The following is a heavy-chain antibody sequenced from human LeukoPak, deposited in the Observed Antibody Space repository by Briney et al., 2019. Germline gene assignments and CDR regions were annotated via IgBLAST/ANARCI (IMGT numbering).Heavy chain of an antibody. V-gene: IGHV3-23*01. CDR2: ISGSGGST. Sequence: GGSLRLSCAASGFTFSSYAMSWVRQAPGKGLERVSAISGSGGSTYYADSVKGRFPISRDNSKNTLYLQMNSLRAEDTAVYYCAKGPGVATISEFDYWGQGTLVTVSS. D-gene: IGHD5-12*01. CDR3: AKGPGVATISEFDY. J-gene: IGHJ4*02. CDR1: GFTFSSYA.